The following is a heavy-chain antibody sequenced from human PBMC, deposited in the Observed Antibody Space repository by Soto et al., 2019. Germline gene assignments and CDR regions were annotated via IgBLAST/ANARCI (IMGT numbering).Heavy chain of an antibody. J-gene: IGHJ6*02. Sequence: PGGSLRLSCAASGFTFSSYSMNWVRQAPGKGLEWVSSISSSSSYIYYADSVKGRFTISRDNAKNSLYLQMNSLRAEDTAVYYCARDLYSSSFPPAYYYYYGMDVWGQGTPVTVSS. CDR2: ISSSSSYI. V-gene: IGHV3-21*01. CDR3: ARDLYSSSFPPAYYYYYGMDV. D-gene: IGHD6-13*01. CDR1: GFTFSSYS.